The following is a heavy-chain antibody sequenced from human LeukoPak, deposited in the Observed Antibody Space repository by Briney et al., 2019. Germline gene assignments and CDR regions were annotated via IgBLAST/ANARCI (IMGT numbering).Heavy chain of an antibody. CDR1: GGSISSGSYY. CDR2: IYTSGST. Sequence: TSETLSLTCTVSGGSISSGSYYWSWIRQPAGKGLEWIGRIYTSGSTNYNPSLKSRVTMSVDTSKNQFSLKLSSVTAADTAVYYCASGEQWLVSYYYYYMDVWGKGTTVTVSS. V-gene: IGHV4-61*02. J-gene: IGHJ6*03. D-gene: IGHD6-19*01. CDR3: ASGEQWLVSYYYYYMDV.